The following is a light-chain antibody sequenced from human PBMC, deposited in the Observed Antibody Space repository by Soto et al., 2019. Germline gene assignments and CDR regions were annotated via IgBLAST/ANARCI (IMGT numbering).Light chain of an antibody. V-gene: IGKV3-20*01. CDR2: GAS. CDR1: QSVSTH. CDR3: QQYGSSGT. Sequence: EKVMTQSPATVSVSPGERATLSCRASQSVSTHLAWYQQKPGQAPRLLIYGASNRATGIPDRFSGSGSGTDFTLTISRLEPEDFAVYYCQQYGSSGTFGQGTKV. J-gene: IGKJ1*01.